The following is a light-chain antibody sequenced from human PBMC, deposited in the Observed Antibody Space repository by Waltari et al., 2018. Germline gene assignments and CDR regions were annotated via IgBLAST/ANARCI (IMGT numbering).Light chain of an antibody. V-gene: IGKV1-39*01. CDR3: QQSYSTPIT. CDR1: QSIDRY. J-gene: IGKJ5*01. CDR2: AAS. Sequence: DIQMTQSPPSLSTSVGDRVTITCRASQSIDRYLNWYQHKPGQAPQLLICAASTLQTGVPSRFSGGGSGTDFTLTISSLQPEDFGTYYCQQSYSTPITFGQGTRLEIK.